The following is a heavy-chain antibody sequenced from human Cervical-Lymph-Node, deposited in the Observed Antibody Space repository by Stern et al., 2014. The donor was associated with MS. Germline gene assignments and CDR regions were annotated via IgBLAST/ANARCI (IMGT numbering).Heavy chain of an antibody. V-gene: IGHV1-18*01. CDR2: ISAYNGKT. Sequence: QLVQSGAEVKKPGASVMVSCKASGYTFTSYSISWVRQAPGQGLDWMGWISAYNGKTNYAQKFQGRVTITTDTYTRTAYLELRSLRSDDTAVYYCARDVGTNAGDTFDIWGQGTMVTVSS. D-gene: IGHD1-26*01. J-gene: IGHJ3*02. CDR1: GYTFTSYS. CDR3: ARDVGTNAGDTFDI.